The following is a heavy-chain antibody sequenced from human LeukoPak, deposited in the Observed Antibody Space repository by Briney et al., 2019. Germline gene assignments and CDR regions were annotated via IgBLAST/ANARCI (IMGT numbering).Heavy chain of an antibody. Sequence: GASVKVSCKASGYTFTGYYMHWVRQAPGQGLEWMGWINPNSGGTNYAQKFRGRVTMTRDTSISTAYMELSRLRSDDTAVYYCARVGHICSGGSCTGPFDYWGQGTLVTVSS. CDR1: GYTFTGYY. D-gene: IGHD2-15*01. V-gene: IGHV1-2*02. J-gene: IGHJ4*02. CDR3: ARVGHICSGGSCTGPFDY. CDR2: INPNSGGT.